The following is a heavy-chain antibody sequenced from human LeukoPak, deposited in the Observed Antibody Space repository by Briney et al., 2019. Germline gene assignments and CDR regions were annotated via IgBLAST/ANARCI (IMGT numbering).Heavy chain of an antibody. V-gene: IGHV4-59*01. CDR3: ARSRWTDNWFDP. Sequence: SETLSLTCTVSGGSISSYDWSWIRQPPGKGLEWIGYIYYSGSTNYNPSLQSRVTISVDTSKNQFSLKLSSVTAADTAVYYCARSRWTDNWFDPWGQGTLVTVSS. J-gene: IGHJ5*02. D-gene: IGHD4-23*01. CDR1: GGSISSYD. CDR2: IYYSGST.